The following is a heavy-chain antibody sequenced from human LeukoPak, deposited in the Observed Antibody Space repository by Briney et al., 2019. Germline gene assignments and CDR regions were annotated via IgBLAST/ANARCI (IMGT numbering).Heavy chain of an antibody. CDR1: GYTFTSYD. V-gene: IGHV1-8*01. CDR3: ARGGDEYSSSSGAYYYYYYMDV. D-gene: IGHD6-6*01. J-gene: IGHJ6*03. CDR2: MNTNSGKT. Sequence: ASAKVSCKASGYTFTSYDINWVRQATGQGLGWMGWMNTNSGKTGYEQKFQGRVTMTRNTSISTAYMELSSLRSEDTAVYYCARGGDEYSSSSGAYYYYYYMDVWGKGTTVTVS.